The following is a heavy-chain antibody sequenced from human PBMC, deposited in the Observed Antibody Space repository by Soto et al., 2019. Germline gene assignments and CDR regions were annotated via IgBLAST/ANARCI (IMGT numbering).Heavy chain of an antibody. CDR2: IIPMYGSA. Sequence: SVKVSCKASGGTFSSYVISWVRQAPGQGLEWMGGIIPMYGSANYAQKLQGRVTITADESTSTAYMDLSSLRSDDTAVYYCATNMYRGIYPYFYGMDVWGQGTTVTVSS. V-gene: IGHV1-69*13. CDR1: GGTFSSYV. D-gene: IGHD1-26*01. CDR3: ATNMYRGIYPYFYGMDV. J-gene: IGHJ6*02.